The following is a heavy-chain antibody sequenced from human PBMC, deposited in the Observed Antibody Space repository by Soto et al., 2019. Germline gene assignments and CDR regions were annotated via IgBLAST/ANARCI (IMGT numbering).Heavy chain of an antibody. CDR3: ARDTVVVTATFDS. CDR1: GYTFTIYS. V-gene: IGHV1-18*01. CDR2: ISGYNGNT. D-gene: IGHD2-21*02. J-gene: IGHJ4*02. Sequence: ASVKVSCKAYGYTFTIYSFSWVRQAPGQGLEWMGWISGYNGNTNYAQRFQDRVTMTTDTSTSTAYLELRSLRSDDTAVYYCARDTVVVTATFDSWGQGTPVTVS.